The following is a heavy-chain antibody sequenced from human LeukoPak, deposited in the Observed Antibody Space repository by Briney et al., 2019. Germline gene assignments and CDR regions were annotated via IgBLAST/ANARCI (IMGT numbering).Heavy chain of an antibody. V-gene: IGHV4-59*01. J-gene: IGHJ4*02. Sequence: SETLSLTCTVSGGSISTYFWSWIRQPPGMGLEWIGYVYYSGSTSYNPSLKSRVTISVDTSRDQFSLRLTSVTAADTAVYYCARSALDTSGSYHNPQPFEYWGQGALVTVPS. CDR3: ARSALDTSGSYHNPQPFEY. D-gene: IGHD3-10*01. CDR2: VYYSGST. CDR1: GGSISTYF.